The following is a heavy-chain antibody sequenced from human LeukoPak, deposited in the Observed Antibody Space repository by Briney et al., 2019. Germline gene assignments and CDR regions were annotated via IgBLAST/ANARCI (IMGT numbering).Heavy chain of an antibody. Sequence: GRSLRLSCAASGFTFSSYAMPWVRQAPGKGLEWVAVISYDGSNKYYADSVKRRFTISRDNSKNTLYLQMNSLRAEDTAVYYCARDSPPLRFLEWLFRPYGMDVWGQGTTVTVSS. V-gene: IGHV3-30-3*01. J-gene: IGHJ6*02. D-gene: IGHD3-3*01. CDR2: ISYDGSNK. CDR3: ARDSPPLRFLEWLFRPYGMDV. CDR1: GFTFSSYA.